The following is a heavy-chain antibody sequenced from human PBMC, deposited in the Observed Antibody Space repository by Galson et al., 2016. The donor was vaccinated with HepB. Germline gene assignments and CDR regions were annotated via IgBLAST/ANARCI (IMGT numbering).Heavy chain of an antibody. CDR2: INGGNGNT. CDR3: TTGLPSRGYSGYVSYQYFGMDV. CDR1: GYTFSTYA. J-gene: IGHJ6*02. D-gene: IGHD5-12*01. Sequence: SVKVSCKASGYTFSTYAIHWVRQAPGQSLEWMGWINGGNGNTKFSHKFQGRVSFTSDTSASTAYMELSSLISEDTAVYYCTTGLPSRGYSGYVSYQYFGMDVWGQGTTVTVSS. V-gene: IGHV1-3*01.